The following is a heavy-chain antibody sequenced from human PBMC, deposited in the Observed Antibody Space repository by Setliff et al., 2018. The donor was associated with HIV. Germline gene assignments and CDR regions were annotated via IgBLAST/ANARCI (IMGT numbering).Heavy chain of an antibody. Sequence: PSETLSLTCAVYGGSFSGHYWSWIRQPPGKGLEWIGEINHIGGNMNYNPSLKSRVTISVDTSKKQFSLKLDSVTAADTAVYYCARLTGTDFDYWGQGTLVTVSS. CDR1: GGSFSGHY. V-gene: IGHV4-34*01. CDR3: ARLTGTDFDY. CDR2: INHIGGN. J-gene: IGHJ4*02. D-gene: IGHD1-20*01.